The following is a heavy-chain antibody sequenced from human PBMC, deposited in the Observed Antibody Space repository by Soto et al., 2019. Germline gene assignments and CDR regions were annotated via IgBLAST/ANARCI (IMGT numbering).Heavy chain of an antibody. D-gene: IGHD6-13*01. J-gene: IGHJ6*02. Sequence: SETLSLTCPVSGCSISSYYWSWIRQPPGKGLEWIGYIYYSGSTNYNPSLKSRVTISVDTSKNQFSLKLSSVTAADTAVYYCARDQGIAAAGPVRTYYYYGMDVWGQGTTVTVSS. V-gene: IGHV4-59*01. CDR3: ARDQGIAAAGPVRTYYYYGMDV. CDR2: IYYSGST. CDR1: GCSISSYY.